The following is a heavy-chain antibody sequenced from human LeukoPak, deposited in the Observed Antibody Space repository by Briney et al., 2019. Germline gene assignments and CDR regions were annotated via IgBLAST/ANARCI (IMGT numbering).Heavy chain of an antibody. D-gene: IGHD3-10*01. Sequence: SETLSLTCTVSGGSISIYYWAWIRQPPGKGLEWIGYIYYSGSTNYNPSLKSRVTMSVDTSKNQFSLKLSSVTAADTAVYFCARWGRIRETMFAFDVWGQGTTVTVSS. CDR3: ARWGRIRETMFAFDV. CDR2: IYYSGST. V-gene: IGHV4-59*08. CDR1: GGSISIYY. J-gene: IGHJ3*01.